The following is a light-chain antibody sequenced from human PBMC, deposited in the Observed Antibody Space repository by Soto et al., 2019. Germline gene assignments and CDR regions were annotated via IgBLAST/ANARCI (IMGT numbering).Light chain of an antibody. J-gene: IGLJ3*02. Sequence: QSALTQPPSVSATPGQRVTISCSGGSSNIGSNSVNWYQQVPGMAPKLLIYNNNQRPSGVPDRFSGSKSGTSASLAISGLQSEDEADFYCAAWDTSLKVVFGGGTKVTVL. V-gene: IGLV1-44*01. CDR3: AAWDTSLKVV. CDR1: SSNIGSNS. CDR2: NNN.